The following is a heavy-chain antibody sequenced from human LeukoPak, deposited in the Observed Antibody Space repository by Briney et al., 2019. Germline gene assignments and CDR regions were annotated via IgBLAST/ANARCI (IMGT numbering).Heavy chain of an antibody. CDR3: AYSSSWRKFDY. J-gene: IGHJ4*02. V-gene: IGHV3-66*01. D-gene: IGHD6-13*01. Sequence: GGSLRLSCAASGFAVSSNYMSWVRQAPGQGLEWVSVIYSGGSTYYADSVKGRFTISRDNSKNTLYLQMNSLRAGDTAVYYCAYSSSWRKFDYWGQGTLVTVSS. CDR1: GFAVSSNY. CDR2: IYSGGST.